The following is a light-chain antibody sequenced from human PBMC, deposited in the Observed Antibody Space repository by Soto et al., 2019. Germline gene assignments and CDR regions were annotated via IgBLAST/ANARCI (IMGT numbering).Light chain of an antibody. Sequence: EVVLTQSPGTLSLSPGERATLSCRASQAVSSILLAWYQQKPGQAPRLLIYGASSRATGIPDRFIGSGSGTDFTLTVSRLEPEDFAVYYCQQHGTSPIFGGGTKVEIK. CDR1: QAVSSIL. V-gene: IGKV3-20*01. CDR2: GAS. CDR3: QQHGTSPI. J-gene: IGKJ4*01.